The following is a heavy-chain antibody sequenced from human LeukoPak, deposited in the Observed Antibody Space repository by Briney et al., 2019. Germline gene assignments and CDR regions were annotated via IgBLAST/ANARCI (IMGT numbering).Heavy chain of an antibody. J-gene: IGHJ4*02. Sequence: GASVKVSCKASVGTSSRFAFSWLRQAPGQGLEWMGGIIPMSGRVNYAQNFQGRVTIAADEATSTAYMELSSLTSEDTAVYYCARGSSSRFDYWGQGTLVTVSS. CDR3: ARGSSSRFDY. CDR2: IIPMSGRV. CDR1: VGTSSRFA. D-gene: IGHD6-13*01. V-gene: IGHV1-69*01.